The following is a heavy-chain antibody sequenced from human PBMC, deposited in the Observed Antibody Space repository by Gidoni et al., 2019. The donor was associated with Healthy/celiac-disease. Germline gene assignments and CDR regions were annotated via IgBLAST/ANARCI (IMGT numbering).Heavy chain of an antibody. V-gene: IGHV3-33*01. CDR2: IWYDGSNK. Sequence: QVQLVESGGGVVAPGRSLRLSCAASVFTCRSYGMHWVRQAPATGGYGMHGVSQAPGKGLEGVAVIWYDGSNKYYADSVKGRFTISRDNSKNTLYLQMNSLRAEDTAVYYCARDKGGLDVPFFDYWGQGTLVTVSS. J-gene: IGHJ4*02. CDR3: ARDKGGLDVPFFDY. CDR1: VFTCRSYGMHWVRQAPATGGYG. D-gene: IGHD3-16*01.